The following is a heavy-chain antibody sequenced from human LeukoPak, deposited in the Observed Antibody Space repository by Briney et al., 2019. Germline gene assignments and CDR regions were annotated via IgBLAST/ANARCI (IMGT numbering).Heavy chain of an antibody. Sequence: GGSLRLSCAASAFTFSSYAMHWVRRAPGKGLEWVAVISYDGSNKYYADSVKGRFTISRDNSKNTLYLQMNSLRAEDTAVYYCARDGHYYDSSGYSVYWGQGTLVTVSS. CDR2: ISYDGSNK. CDR3: ARDGHYYDSSGYSVY. D-gene: IGHD3-22*01. CDR1: AFTFSSYA. J-gene: IGHJ4*02. V-gene: IGHV3-30*04.